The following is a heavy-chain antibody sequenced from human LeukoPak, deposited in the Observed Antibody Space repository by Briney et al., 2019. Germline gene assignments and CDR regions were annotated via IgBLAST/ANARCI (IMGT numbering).Heavy chain of an antibody. D-gene: IGHD3-22*01. Sequence: ASVKVSCKASGYTFTSYYMHWVRQAPGQGPEWMGIINPSGGSTIYAQKFQGRVTMTEDTSTDTAYMELSSLRSEDTAVYYCATLSRIMIVSNWFDPWGQGTLVTVSS. J-gene: IGHJ5*02. CDR2: INPSGGST. V-gene: IGHV1-46*01. CDR3: ATLSRIMIVSNWFDP. CDR1: GYTFTSYY.